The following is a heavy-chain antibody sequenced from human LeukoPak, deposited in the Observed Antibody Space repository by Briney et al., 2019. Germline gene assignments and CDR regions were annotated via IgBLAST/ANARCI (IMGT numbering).Heavy chain of an antibody. J-gene: IGHJ6*02. CDR3: ARVLRFLEWFDGMDV. CDR1: GGTFSSYA. CDR2: IIPIFGTA. Sequence: SVKVSCKASGGTFSSYAISWVRQAPGQGLEWMGGIIPIFGTANYAQKFQGRVTITADESTCTAYMELSSLRSEDTAVYYCARVLRFLEWFDGMDVWGQGTTVTVSS. V-gene: IGHV1-69*13. D-gene: IGHD3-3*01.